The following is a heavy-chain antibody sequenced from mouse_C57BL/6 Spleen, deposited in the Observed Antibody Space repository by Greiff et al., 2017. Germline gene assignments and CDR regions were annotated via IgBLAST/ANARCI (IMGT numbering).Heavy chain of an antibody. Sequence: QVQLKQSGAELVKPGASVKMSCKASGYTFTSYWITWVKQRPGQGLEWIGDIYPGSGSTNYNEKVKSKATLTVDTSPSTAYMQLSILTSEDAAVYYCAHYDYDRTLAYWGQGTTLTVSS. J-gene: IGHJ2*01. CDR1: GYTFTSYW. V-gene: IGHV1-55*01. CDR3: AHYDYDRTLAY. D-gene: IGHD2-4*01. CDR2: IYPGSGST.